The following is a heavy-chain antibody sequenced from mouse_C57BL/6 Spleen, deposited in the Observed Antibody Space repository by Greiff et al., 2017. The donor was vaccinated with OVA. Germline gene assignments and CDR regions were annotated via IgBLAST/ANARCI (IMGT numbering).Heavy chain of an antibody. V-gene: IGHV3-6*01. CDR1: GYSITSGYY. CDR3: ARGGIWFTFAY. D-gene: IGHD2-2*01. CDR2: ISYDGSN. J-gene: IGHJ3*01. Sequence: VQLKESGPGLVKPSQSLSLTCSVTGYSITSGYYWNWIRQFPGNKLEWMGYISYDGSNNYNPSLKNRISITRDTSKNQFFLKLNSVTTEDTATYYCARGGIWFTFAYWGQGTLVTVSA.